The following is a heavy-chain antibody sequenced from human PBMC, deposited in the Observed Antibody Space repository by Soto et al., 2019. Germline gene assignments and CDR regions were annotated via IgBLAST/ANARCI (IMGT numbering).Heavy chain of an antibody. Sequence: LRFPCTAFGFTFSSNYTCWGRQARGKGVEGVAGIESRGSTYYADYVTGRFTLSRDKYKNTQYPQMKSLRAEDTAVYYGARSYLSRCCIDVWGQGTMVTVSS. V-gene: IGHV3-53*01. CDR2: IESRGST. J-gene: IGHJ4*02. CDR1: GFTFSSNY. CDR3: ARSYLSRCCIDV. D-gene: IGHD2-15*01.